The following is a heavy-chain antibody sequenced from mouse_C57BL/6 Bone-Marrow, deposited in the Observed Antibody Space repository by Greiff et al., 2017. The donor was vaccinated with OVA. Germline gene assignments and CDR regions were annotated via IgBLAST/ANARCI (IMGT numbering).Heavy chain of an antibody. Sequence: QVQLQQSGAELVKPGASVKVSCKASGYTFNSYWMHWVKQRPGQGFEWIGRIHPSDSATNYNQKFKGKATLTVDKSSSTAYMQLSSLPSEDSAVYYCAIWGYWGQGTTLTVSS. CDR3: AIWGY. CDR2: IHPSDSAT. CDR1: GYTFNSYW. V-gene: IGHV1-74*01. J-gene: IGHJ2*01.